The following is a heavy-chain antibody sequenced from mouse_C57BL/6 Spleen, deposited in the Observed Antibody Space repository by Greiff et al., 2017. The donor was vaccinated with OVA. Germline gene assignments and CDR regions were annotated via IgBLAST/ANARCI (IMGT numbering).Heavy chain of an antibody. CDR1: GYTFTSYW. CDR2: IDPSDSYT. D-gene: IGHD2-3*01. CDR3: ARGRWLLRDFDY. J-gene: IGHJ2*01. V-gene: IGHV1-50*01. Sequence: QVQLKQPGAELVKPGASVKLSCKASGYTFTSYWMQWVKQRPGQGLEWFGEIDPSDSYTNYNQKFKGKATLTVDTSSSTAYMQLSSLTSEASAVYYCARGRWLLRDFDYWGQGTTLTVSS.